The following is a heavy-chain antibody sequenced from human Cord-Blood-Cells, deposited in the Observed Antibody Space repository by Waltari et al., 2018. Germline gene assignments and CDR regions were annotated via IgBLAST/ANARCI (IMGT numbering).Heavy chain of an antibody. CDR3: ATVDYGDYVARYSGFDP. CDR2: FEPEDGET. Sequence: QVQLVQSGAEVKKPGASVKVSCKVSGYTLTELSMHWVRQAPGKGLEWMGGFEPEDGETIYAQKFQGRVTMTEDTSTDTADMELSSLRSEDTAVYYCATVDYGDYVARYSGFDPWGQGTLVTVAS. D-gene: IGHD4-17*01. V-gene: IGHV1-24*01. J-gene: IGHJ5*02. CDR1: GYTLTELS.